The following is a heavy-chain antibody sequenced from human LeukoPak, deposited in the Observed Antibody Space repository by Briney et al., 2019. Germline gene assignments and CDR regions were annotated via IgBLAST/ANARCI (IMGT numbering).Heavy chain of an antibody. Sequence: GGSLRLSCAASGFTLSSYSMTWVRQAPGKGLEWVSYISSSGSTIYYADSVKGRFTISRDNAKNSLYLQMNSLRAEDTAVYYCAREDGSYYYYYGMDVWGQGTTVTVSS. CDR2: ISSSGSTI. CDR1: GFTLSSYS. D-gene: IGHD1-26*01. CDR3: AREDGSYYYYYGMDV. V-gene: IGHV3-48*04. J-gene: IGHJ6*02.